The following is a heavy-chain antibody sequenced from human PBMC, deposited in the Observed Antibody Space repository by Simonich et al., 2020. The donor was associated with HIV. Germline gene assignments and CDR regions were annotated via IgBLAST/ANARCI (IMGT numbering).Heavy chain of an antibody. J-gene: IGHJ6*03. V-gene: IGHV4-34*01. D-gene: IGHD3-3*01. CDR2: INHSWSY. CDR1: GGSFSGYY. CDR3: AAGNALLRFLEWEGTYMDV. Sequence: VQLQQWGAGLLKPSETLSLTCAVYGGSFSGYYWTWIPQPPGKGMEWIGEINHSWSYNYTPSLKSRVTMAVDTSKNQFSLKQKSVIAADTAVYYCAAGNALLRFLEWEGTYMDVWGKGTTVTVSS.